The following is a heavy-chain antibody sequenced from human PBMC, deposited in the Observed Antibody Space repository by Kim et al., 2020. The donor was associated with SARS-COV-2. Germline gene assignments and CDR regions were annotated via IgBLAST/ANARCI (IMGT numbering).Heavy chain of an antibody. CDR3: ARDRGVRAIHAFDI. V-gene: IGHV3-33*01. J-gene: IGHJ3*02. CDR2: IWYDGSNK. D-gene: IGHD3-10*01. Sequence: GGSLRLSCAASGFTFSSYGMHWVRQAPGKGLEWVAVIWYDGSNKYYADSVKGRFTISRDNSKNTLYLQMNSLRAEDTAVYYCARDRGVRAIHAFDIWGQGTMVTVSS. CDR1: GFTFSSYG.